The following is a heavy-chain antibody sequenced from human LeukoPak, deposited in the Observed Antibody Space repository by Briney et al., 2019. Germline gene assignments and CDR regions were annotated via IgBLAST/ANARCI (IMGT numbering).Heavy chain of an antibody. CDR1: GYTFTSYA. D-gene: IGHD6-19*01. J-gene: IGHJ4*02. V-gene: IGHV1-3*01. Sequence: ASVKVSCKASGYTFTSYAMHWVRQAPGQRLEWMGWINAGNGYTKYSQKFQGRVTITRDTSASTAYMELSSLRSEDTAVYYCARAATAGIFDYWGQGTLVTVSS. CDR3: ARAATAGIFDY. CDR2: INAGNGYT.